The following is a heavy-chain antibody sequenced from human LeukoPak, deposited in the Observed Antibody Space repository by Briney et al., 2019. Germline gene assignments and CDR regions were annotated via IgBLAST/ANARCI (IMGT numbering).Heavy chain of an antibody. J-gene: IGHJ6*02. CDR3: AKTRNPSSTNLRREDYYGMDV. Sequence: GGSLRLSCAASGFTFSSYGMHWVRQAPGKGLEWVAVISYDGSNKYYADSVKGRFTISRDNSKNTLYLQMNSLRAEDTAVYYCAKTRNPSSTNLRREDYYGMDVWGQGTTVTVSS. V-gene: IGHV3-30*18. CDR1: GFTFSSYG. CDR2: ISYDGSNK. D-gene: IGHD2-2*01.